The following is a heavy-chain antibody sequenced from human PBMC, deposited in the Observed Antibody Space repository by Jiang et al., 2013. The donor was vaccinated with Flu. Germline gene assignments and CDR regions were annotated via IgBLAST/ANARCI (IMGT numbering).Heavy chain of an antibody. J-gene: IGHJ4*02. CDR1: GGSIRSSSYF. D-gene: IGHD6-19*01. CDR2: IYDNGRT. V-gene: IGHV4-39*01. CDR3: ARHHKDTAGWSQVREDYFDY. Sequence: GPGLVKPSETLSLTCTVSGGSIRSSSYFWGWIRQPPGKGLEWIGTIYDNGRTSYSPSLKARVAISVDTSKNQLSLMLRSVTATDTAVYYCARHHKDTAGWSQVREDYFDYWGQGTLVTVSS.